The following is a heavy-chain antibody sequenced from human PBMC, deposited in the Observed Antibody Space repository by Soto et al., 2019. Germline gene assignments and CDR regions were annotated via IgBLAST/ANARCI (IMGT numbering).Heavy chain of an antibody. D-gene: IGHD6-19*01. Sequence: SETLSLTCTVSGGSISSYYWSWIRQPAGKGLEWIGRIYTSGSTNYNPSLKSRVTMSVDTSKNQFSMKLSSVTAADTAVYYCARSAGIAVAAHLDYWGQGTLVTVSS. CDR3: ARSAGIAVAAHLDY. J-gene: IGHJ4*02. CDR2: IYTSGST. V-gene: IGHV4-4*07. CDR1: GGSISSYY.